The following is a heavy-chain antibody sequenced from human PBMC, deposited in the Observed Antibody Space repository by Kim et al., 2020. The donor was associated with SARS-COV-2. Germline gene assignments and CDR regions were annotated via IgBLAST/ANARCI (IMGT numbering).Heavy chain of an antibody. CDR1: GYTFTTNG. CDR3: ARKVRGLFYFDY. Sequence: ASVKVSCKASGYTFTTNGMSWVRQAPGEGLEWLGWINTDSGSPTYAQGSTGHFVFSLDKSVNTAFLQINSLETGDSAVYYCARKVRGLFYFDYWGQGSLVTVSS. D-gene: IGHD3-10*01. CDR2: INTDSGSP. V-gene: IGHV7-4-1*02. J-gene: IGHJ4*02.